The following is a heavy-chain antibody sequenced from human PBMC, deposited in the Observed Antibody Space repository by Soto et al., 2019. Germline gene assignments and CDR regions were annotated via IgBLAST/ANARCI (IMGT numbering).Heavy chain of an antibody. D-gene: IGHD1-1*01. CDR1: GYSFTRYW. V-gene: IGHV5-51*01. Sequence: GESLKISCKGSGYSFTRYWIGWVRQMPGKGLEWMGIIYPGDSHTTYSPSFQDQVTISADKSINTAYLQWSSLKASDTAMYYCARHGTLPDYYYRLDVWGLGTTVTVSS. CDR3: ARHGTLPDYYYRLDV. CDR2: IYPGDSHT. J-gene: IGHJ6*02.